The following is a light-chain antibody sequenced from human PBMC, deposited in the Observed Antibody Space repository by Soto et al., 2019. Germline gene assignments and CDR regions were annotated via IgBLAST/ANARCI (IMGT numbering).Light chain of an antibody. Sequence: EIVMTQSPATLSVSPGERATLSCRASQSVSSNLAWYQQKPGQAPRLLIDGASTRATGIPARFSGSGSGTEFTLTISSLQSEDFAAYYCQQYNNWPPLTFGGGTKVEIK. J-gene: IGKJ4*01. CDR2: GAS. V-gene: IGKV3-15*01. CDR3: QQYNNWPPLT. CDR1: QSVSSN.